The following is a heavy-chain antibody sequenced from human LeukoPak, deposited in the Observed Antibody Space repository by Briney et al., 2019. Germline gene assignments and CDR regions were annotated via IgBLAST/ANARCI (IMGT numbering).Heavy chain of an antibody. D-gene: IGHD3-10*01. V-gene: IGHV3-23*01. CDR1: GFTFLSYG. Sequence: GGSLRLSCAASGFTFLSYGMSWVRQAPGKGLEWVSAISGSGGSTYYADSVKGRFTISRDNSKNTLYLQMNSLRAEDTAVYYCAKDRSLWFGELTLDYWGQGTLVTVSS. CDR3: AKDRSLWFGELTLDY. J-gene: IGHJ4*02. CDR2: ISGSGGST.